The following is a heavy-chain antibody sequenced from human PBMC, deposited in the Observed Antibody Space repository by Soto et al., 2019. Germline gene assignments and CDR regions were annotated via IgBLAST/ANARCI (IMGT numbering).Heavy chain of an antibody. CDR2: ISSSSGYI. Sequence: EVQLVESGGGLVKPGGSLRLSCAASGFTFSSYSMNWVRQAPGKGLEWVSSISSSSGYIYYADSVKGRLPLSRDNAKNSLYLQMNSLRAEDTAVYYCASWSRDYWGQGTLGTVSS. J-gene: IGHJ4*02. CDR3: ASWSRDY. V-gene: IGHV3-21*01. CDR1: GFTFSSYS.